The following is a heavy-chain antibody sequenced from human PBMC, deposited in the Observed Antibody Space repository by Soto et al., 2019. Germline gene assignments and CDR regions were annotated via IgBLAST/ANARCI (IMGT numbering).Heavy chain of an antibody. CDR2: ISGSGGTT. CDR1: GFTFSSYA. Sequence: ESGGGLVHPGGSLRLSCAASGFTFSSYAMNWVRQAPGKGLEWVSGISGSGGTTYYADSVKGRFTISRDNSNNTLSLQMNSLRADDTAVYYCARLLSGGSLRGRLWGQGTLVTVSS. D-gene: IGHD1-26*01. V-gene: IGHV3-23*01. CDR3: ARLLSGGSLRGRL. J-gene: IGHJ4*02.